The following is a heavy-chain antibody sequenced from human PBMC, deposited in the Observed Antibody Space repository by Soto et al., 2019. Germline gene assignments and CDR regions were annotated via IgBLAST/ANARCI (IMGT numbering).Heavy chain of an antibody. J-gene: IGHJ3*02. V-gene: IGHV3-48*02. CDR3: ARVGSTRGAFDI. CDR1: GFTFSSYS. D-gene: IGHD2-2*01. Sequence: LRLSCAASGFTFSSYSMNWVRQAPGKGLERVSYISSSSSTIYYADSVKGRFTISRDNAKNSLYLQMNSLRDEDTAVYYRARVGSTRGAFDIWGQGTMVTVSS. CDR2: ISSSSSTI.